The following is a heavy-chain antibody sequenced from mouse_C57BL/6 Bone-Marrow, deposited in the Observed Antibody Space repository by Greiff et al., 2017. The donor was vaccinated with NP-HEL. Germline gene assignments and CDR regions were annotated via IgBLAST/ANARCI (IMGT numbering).Heavy chain of an antibody. J-gene: IGHJ2*01. V-gene: IGHV1-69*01. CDR2: IDPSDSYT. CDR3: ARGEWSFDY. Sequence: QVQLQQPGAELVIPGASVKLSCKASGYTFTSYWMHWVKQRPGQGLEWIGEIDPSDSYTNYNQKFKGKSTLTVDKSSSTAYMQLSSLTSEDSAVYYCARGEWSFDYWGQGTTLTVSS. D-gene: IGHD1-3*01. CDR1: GYTFTSYW.